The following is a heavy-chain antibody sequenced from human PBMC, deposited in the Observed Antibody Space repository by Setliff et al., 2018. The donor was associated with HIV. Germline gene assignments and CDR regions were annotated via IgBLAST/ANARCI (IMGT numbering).Heavy chain of an antibody. CDR2: IYSTGST. CDR1: GPSINIHY. J-gene: IGHJ6*03. Sequence: SETLSLTCTVSGPSINIHYWSWIRQSPGKGFEWIGYIYSTGSTNYNPSLQSRVTISVDMSKNQVFLRLSSVTAADTAVYYCVRGYCSSTTCYEDYYYMDVWGKGSTVTVSS. V-gene: IGHV4-59*11. CDR3: VRGYCSSTTCYEDYYYMDV. D-gene: IGHD2-2*01.